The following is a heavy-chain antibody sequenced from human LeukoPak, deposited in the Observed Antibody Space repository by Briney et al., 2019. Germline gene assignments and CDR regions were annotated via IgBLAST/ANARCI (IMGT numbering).Heavy chain of an antibody. CDR1: GFTFSSYG. Sequence: GGSLRLSCAASGFTFSSYGMHWVRQAPGKGLQWVAVIWYDGSNKYYADSVKGRFTISRDNSKNTLYLQTNSLRAEDTAVYYCAKDLGYSSSGVVYWGQGTLVTVSS. D-gene: IGHD6-13*01. J-gene: IGHJ4*02. V-gene: IGHV3-33*06. CDR2: IWYDGSNK. CDR3: AKDLGYSSSGVVY.